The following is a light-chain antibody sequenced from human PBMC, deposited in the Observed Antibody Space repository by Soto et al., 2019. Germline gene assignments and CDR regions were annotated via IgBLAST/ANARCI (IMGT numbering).Light chain of an antibody. J-gene: IGLJ3*02. Sequence: QSVLTQPPSASGSPGQSVTISCTGTSSDVGGYKYVSWYQQHPGKAPKLLIYEVTNRPSGVPDRFSGSKSGNTASLTVSGLQAEDEADYYCSSYAGSNVMFGGGTQLTVL. V-gene: IGLV2-8*01. CDR3: SSYAGSNVM. CDR2: EVT. CDR1: SSDVGGYKY.